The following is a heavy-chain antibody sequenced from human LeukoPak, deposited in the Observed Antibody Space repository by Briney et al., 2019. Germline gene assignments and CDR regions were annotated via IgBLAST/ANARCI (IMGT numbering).Heavy chain of an antibody. D-gene: IGHD6-19*01. CDR2: IYYYGST. CDR3: ARVGYSSGWYGSGWCDP. Sequence: SGTLSLLCSVWGGSISRGDYYGTWIRQPPGKGLEWIGYIYYYGSTNYNPSLKSGVNISVDTSKNQFSLKLSSVTAADTAVYYCARVGYSSGWYGSGWCDPWGQGTLVTVSS. CDR1: GGSISRGDYY. J-gene: IGHJ5*02. V-gene: IGHV4-61*08.